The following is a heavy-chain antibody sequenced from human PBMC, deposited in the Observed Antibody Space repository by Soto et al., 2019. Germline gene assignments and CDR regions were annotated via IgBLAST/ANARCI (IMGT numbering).Heavy chain of an antibody. D-gene: IGHD3-16*01. CDR3: ARRWGDYFDY. V-gene: IGHV4-59*08. CDR2: IYYSGST. Sequence: QVQLQESGPGLVKPSETLSLTCTVSGGSISSYYWSWIRQPPGKGLEWIGYIYYSGSTNYNPSLKSRVTIPVDTSKNQCSLKLSLKLSSVTAADTAVYYCARRWGDYFDYWGQGTLVTVSS. J-gene: IGHJ4*02. CDR1: GGSISSYY.